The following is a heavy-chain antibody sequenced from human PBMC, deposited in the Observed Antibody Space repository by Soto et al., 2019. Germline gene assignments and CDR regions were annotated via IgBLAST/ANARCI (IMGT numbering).Heavy chain of an antibody. CDR2: IYWDDDK. Sequence: QITLKESGPTLVKPTQTLTLTCTFSGFSLSTSGVGVGWIRQPPGNALEWLALIYWDDDKRYSPSLTSRLTITKDTSKNQVVLTMTNMDPVDTDTYYCAHVLVVVANYGMDVWGQGTTVTVSS. J-gene: IGHJ6*02. CDR3: AHVLVVVANYGMDV. V-gene: IGHV2-5*02. CDR1: GFSLSTSGVG. D-gene: IGHD2-15*01.